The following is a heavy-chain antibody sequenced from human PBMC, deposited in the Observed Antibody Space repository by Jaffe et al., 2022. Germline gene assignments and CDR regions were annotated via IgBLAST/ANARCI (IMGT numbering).Heavy chain of an antibody. Sequence: EVQLVQSGAEVKKPGESLKISCKGSGYSFTSYWIGWVRQMPGKGLEWMGIIYPGDSDTRYSPSFQGQVTISADKSISTAYLQWSSLKASDTAMYYCARHSYRADWDDAFDIWGQGTMVTVSS. CDR3: ARHSYRADWDDAFDI. J-gene: IGHJ3*02. CDR2: IYPGDSDT. CDR1: GYSFTSYW. V-gene: IGHV5-51*01. D-gene: IGHD1-26*01.